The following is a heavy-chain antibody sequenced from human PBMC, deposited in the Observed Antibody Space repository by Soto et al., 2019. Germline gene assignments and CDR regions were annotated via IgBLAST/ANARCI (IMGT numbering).Heavy chain of an antibody. CDR2: IYYSGST. J-gene: IGHJ5*02. CDR3: ARGRLWFGESHNWFDP. CDR1: GGSISSYY. D-gene: IGHD3-10*01. Sequence: NPSETLSLTCTVSGGSISSYYWSWIRQPPGKGLEWIGYIYYSGSTNYNPSLKSRVTISVDTSKNQFSLKLSSVTAADTAVYYCARGRLWFGESHNWFDPWGQGTLVTVSS. V-gene: IGHV4-59*01.